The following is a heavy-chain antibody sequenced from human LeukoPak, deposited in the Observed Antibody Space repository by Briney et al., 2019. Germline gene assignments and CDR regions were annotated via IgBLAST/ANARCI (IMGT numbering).Heavy chain of an antibody. CDR1: GGSINSNNYY. V-gene: IGHV4-39*07. Sequence: PSETLSLTCTVSGGSINSNNYYWGWIRQPPGKGLECIGSIYYSGSTYYNPSLKSRVTISVDTSKNQFSLKLSSVTAADTAVYYCARDRFYGGNSESYYYYYYYMDVWGKGTTVTVSS. CDR2: IYYSGST. J-gene: IGHJ6*03. D-gene: IGHD4-23*01. CDR3: ARDRFYGGNSESYYYYYYYMDV.